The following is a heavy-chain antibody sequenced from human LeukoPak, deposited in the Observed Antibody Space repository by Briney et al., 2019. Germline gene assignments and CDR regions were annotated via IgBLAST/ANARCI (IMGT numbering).Heavy chain of an antibody. Sequence: GGSPKLSCAASGFTFSGSAMHWVRQASGKGLEWVGRIRSKSNSYATAYAASVKGRFTISRDDSKNTAYLQMSSLKTEDTAVYYCQTYDSSGSEDYWGQGTLVTVSS. J-gene: IGHJ4*02. CDR2: IRSKSNSYAT. V-gene: IGHV3-73*01. CDR1: GFTFSGSA. D-gene: IGHD3-22*01. CDR3: QTYDSSGSEDY.